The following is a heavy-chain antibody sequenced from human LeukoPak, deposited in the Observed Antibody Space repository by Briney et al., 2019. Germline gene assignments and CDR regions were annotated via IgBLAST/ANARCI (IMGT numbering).Heavy chain of an antibody. CDR3: ARGRGSGSYYTPSVFDY. Sequence: GESLKISCKGSGYSFTNFWIGWVRQMPGKGLEWMGIIYPGDSDTRYSPSFQGQVTISADKSISTAYLQWSSLKASDTAMYYCARGRGSGSYYTPSVFDYWGQGTLVTVSS. CDR1: GYSFTNFW. D-gene: IGHD3-10*01. J-gene: IGHJ4*02. CDR2: IYPGDSDT. V-gene: IGHV5-51*01.